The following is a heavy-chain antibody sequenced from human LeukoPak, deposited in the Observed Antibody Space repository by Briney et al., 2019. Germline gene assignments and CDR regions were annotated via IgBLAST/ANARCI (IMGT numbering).Heavy chain of an antibody. Sequence: GGSLRLSCAASGFTFSSYSMNWVRQAPGKGLEWVSSISSSSSYIYYADSVKGRFTISRDNAKNSLYLQMNSLRAEDTAVYYCARDPRYLYQYQYDSTGFSLDYWGQGTLVTVSS. J-gene: IGHJ4*02. D-gene: IGHD3-22*01. CDR1: GFTFSSYS. CDR2: ISSSSSYI. V-gene: IGHV3-21*01. CDR3: ARDPRYLYQYQYDSTGFSLDY.